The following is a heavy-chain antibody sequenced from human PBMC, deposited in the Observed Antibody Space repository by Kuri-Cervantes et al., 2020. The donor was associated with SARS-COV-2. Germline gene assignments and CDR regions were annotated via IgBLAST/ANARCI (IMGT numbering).Heavy chain of an antibody. D-gene: IGHD5-18*01. CDR3: ASSIYSYGTYYYYYYYMDV. V-gene: IGHV1-69*04. Sequence: SVKVSRKASGGTFSSYAISWVRQAPGQGLEWMGRIIPILGTANYAQKFQGRVTITADKSTSTAYMELSSLRSEDTAVYYCASSIYSYGTYYYYYYYMDVWGKGTTVTVSS. J-gene: IGHJ6*03. CDR1: GGTFSSYA. CDR2: IIPILGTA.